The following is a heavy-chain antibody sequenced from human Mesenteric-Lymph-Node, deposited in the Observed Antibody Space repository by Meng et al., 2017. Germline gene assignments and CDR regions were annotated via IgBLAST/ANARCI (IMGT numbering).Heavy chain of an antibody. CDR1: GGTFSSYA. V-gene: IGHV1-69*06. D-gene: IGHD3-22*01. CDR3: ARDPNYYDSSGYAWRASYYYYGMDV. J-gene: IGHJ6*02. CDR2: IIPIIGTA. Sequence: SVKVSCKASGGTFSSYAISWVRQAPGQGLEWMGGIIPIIGTANYAQKFQGRVTITADKSTSTAYMELSSLRSEDTAVYYFARDPNYYDSSGYAWRASYYYYGMDVWGQGTTVTVSS.